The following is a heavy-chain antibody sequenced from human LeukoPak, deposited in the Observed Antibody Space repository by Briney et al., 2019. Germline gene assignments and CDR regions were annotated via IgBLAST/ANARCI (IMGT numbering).Heavy chain of an antibody. D-gene: IGHD5-18*01. CDR3: TRGGVDTAMVTAY. CDR2: IRSKANSYAT. V-gene: IGHV3-73*01. CDR1: GFTVSSNY. Sequence: PGGSLRLSCAASGFTVSSNYMSWVRQAPWKGLEWVGRIRSKANSYATAYAASVKGRFTISRDDSKNTAYLQMNSLKTEDTAVYYCTRGGVDTAMVTAYWGQGTLVTVSS. J-gene: IGHJ4*02.